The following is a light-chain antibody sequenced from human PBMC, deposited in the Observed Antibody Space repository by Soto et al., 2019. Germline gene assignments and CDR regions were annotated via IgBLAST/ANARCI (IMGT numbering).Light chain of an antibody. V-gene: IGLV2-14*03. CDR1: SSDVGGYNY. Sequence: QSALTQPASVSGSPGQSSTISCTGTSSDVGGYNYVSWYQQHPGKAPRLMIYDVINRPSGVSNRFSGSKSGNTASLTISGLRAEDEADYYCSSYTSSSTVVFGGGTKVTVL. J-gene: IGLJ2*01. CDR2: DVI. CDR3: SSYTSSSTVV.